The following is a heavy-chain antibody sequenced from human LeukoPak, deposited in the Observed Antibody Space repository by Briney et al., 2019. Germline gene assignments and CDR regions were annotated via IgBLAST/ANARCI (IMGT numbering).Heavy chain of an antibody. CDR3: ARDGNFDH. V-gene: IGHV1-2*02. J-gene: IGHJ4*02. CDR2: INPNSGDT. D-gene: IGHD1-26*01. CDR1: GYIFTGYY. Sequence: ASVKVSCKASGYIFTGYYIRWVRQAPGQGLEWMGWINPNSGDTSFAQKFQGRVTMTGDTSISTTYMELIRLTSDDTAVYYCARDGNFDHWGQGTLVTVSS.